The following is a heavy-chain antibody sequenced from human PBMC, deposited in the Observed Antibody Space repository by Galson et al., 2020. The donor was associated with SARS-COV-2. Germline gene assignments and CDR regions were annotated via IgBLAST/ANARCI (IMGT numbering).Heavy chain of an antibody. Sequence: ASVKVSCKASGYTFTSYGISWVRQAPGQGLEWMGWISAYNGNTNYAQKLQGRVTMTTDTSTSTAYMELRSLRSDDTAVYYCARAVLLWFGESFYFDYWGQGTLVTVSS. D-gene: IGHD3-10*01. CDR2: ISAYNGNT. V-gene: IGHV1-18*04. CDR3: ARAVLLWFGESFYFDY. J-gene: IGHJ4*02. CDR1: GYTFTSYG.